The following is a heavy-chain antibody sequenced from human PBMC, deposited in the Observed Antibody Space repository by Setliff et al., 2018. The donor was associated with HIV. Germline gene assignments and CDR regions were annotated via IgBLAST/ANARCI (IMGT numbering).Heavy chain of an antibody. CDR2: INGGNGNT. V-gene: IGHV1-3*01. Sequence: ASVKVSCKASEYTFTDYAMHWVRQAPGQRLEWMGWINGGNGNTKYSEKFQGRVTITRDTSASKAYMELSSLRSEDTGVYYCARASAPAPWRGYYYFYIDVWGKGTMVTVS. D-gene: IGHD2-2*01. CDR3: ARASAPAPWRGYYYFYIDV. J-gene: IGHJ6*03. CDR1: EYTFTDYA.